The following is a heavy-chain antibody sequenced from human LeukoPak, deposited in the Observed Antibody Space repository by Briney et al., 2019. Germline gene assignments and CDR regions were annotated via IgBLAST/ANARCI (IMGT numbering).Heavy chain of an antibody. V-gene: IGHV3-23*01. CDR1: GFTFSSYA. CDR3: AKAARFAYYYGMDV. D-gene: IGHD6-6*01. J-gene: IGHJ6*02. CDR2: ISGSGGST. Sequence: GGSLRLSCAASGFTFSSYAMSWVRQAPGKGLEWVLAISGSGGSTYYADSVKGRLTISRDNSKNTLYLQMNSLRAEDTAIYYCAKAARFAYYYGMDVWGQGTTVTVSS.